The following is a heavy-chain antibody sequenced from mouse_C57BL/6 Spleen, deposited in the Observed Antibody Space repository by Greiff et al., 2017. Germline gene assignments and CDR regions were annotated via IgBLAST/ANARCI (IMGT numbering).Heavy chain of an antibody. CDR2: IWWDDDK. CDR3: ARSLRGYYAMDY. Sequence: QVTLKESGPGILQPSQTLSLTCSFSGFSLSTFGMGVSWIRQPSGKGLEWLAHIWWDDDKYYNPALKSRLTISNDTSKNQVFLKIANVDTADTATYYCARSLRGYYAMDYWGQGTSVTVSS. V-gene: IGHV8-8*01. J-gene: IGHJ4*01. D-gene: IGHD1-1*01. CDR1: GFSLSTFGMG.